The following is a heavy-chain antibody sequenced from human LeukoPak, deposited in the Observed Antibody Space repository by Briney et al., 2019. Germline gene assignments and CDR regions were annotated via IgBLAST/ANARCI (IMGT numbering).Heavy chain of an antibody. V-gene: IGHV3-23*01. CDR2: ISGSGGST. Sequence: PGGSMRLSCAASGFTFSSYAMSWVRQAPGRGLEWVSAISGSGGSTYHADSVKGRFTISRDNSKNTLYLQMNSLRAEDTAVYYCAKIEYCSSTSCYYFDYWGQGTLVTVSS. J-gene: IGHJ4*02. CDR1: GFTFSSYA. CDR3: AKIEYCSSTSCYYFDY. D-gene: IGHD2-2*01.